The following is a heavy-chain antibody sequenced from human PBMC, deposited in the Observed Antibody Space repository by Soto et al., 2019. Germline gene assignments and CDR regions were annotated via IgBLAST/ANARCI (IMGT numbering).Heavy chain of an antibody. CDR1: GDSISRYY. V-gene: IGHV4-59*01. CDR3: ARQYCSTTSCYVGFYYMDV. Sequence: PSETLSLTCTVSGDSISRYYWSWIRQPPGKGLEWIGYIYYSGSTMFNPSLKSRVTISVDTSKNQFSLKLSSVAAADTAVYYCARQYCSTTSCYVGFYYMDVWGKGTMVTVS. J-gene: IGHJ6*03. D-gene: IGHD2-2*01. CDR2: IYYSGST.